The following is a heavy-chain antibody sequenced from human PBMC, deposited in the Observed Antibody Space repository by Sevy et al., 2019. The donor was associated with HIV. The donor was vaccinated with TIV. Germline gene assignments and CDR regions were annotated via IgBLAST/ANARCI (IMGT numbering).Heavy chain of an antibody. CDR3: AREIPDYVSGYYSVDAFDI. Sequence: ASVKVSCKASGGSFSNFPVSWVRQAPGQGLEWMGMIISKFGTTDYAQKFQGRVTITADESTTTAYMELTSLRSEDTAEYYCAREIPDYVSGYYSVDAFDIWGQGTKVTVSS. D-gene: IGHD3-22*01. CDR2: IISKFGTT. CDR1: GGSFSNFP. J-gene: IGHJ3*02. V-gene: IGHV1-69*13.